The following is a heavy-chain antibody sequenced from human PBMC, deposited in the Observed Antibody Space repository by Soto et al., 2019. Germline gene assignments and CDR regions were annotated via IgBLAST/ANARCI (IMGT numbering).Heavy chain of an antibody. Sequence: ASVKVSCKASGYTVTSYGISWVRQAPGQGLEWMGWISAYNGNTNYAQKLQGRVTMTTDTSTSTAYMELRSLRSEDTAVYYCARVYCSGGSCYGIDYWGQGTLVTVSS. CDR2: ISAYNGNT. D-gene: IGHD2-15*01. J-gene: IGHJ4*02. V-gene: IGHV1-18*01. CDR3: ARVYCSGGSCYGIDY. CDR1: GYTVTSYG.